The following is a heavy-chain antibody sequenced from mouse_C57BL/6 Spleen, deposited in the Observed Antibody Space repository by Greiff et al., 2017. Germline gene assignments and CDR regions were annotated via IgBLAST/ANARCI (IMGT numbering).Heavy chain of an antibody. D-gene: IGHD2-1*01. CDR1: GYSFTGYY. V-gene: IGHV1-42*01. CDR2: INPSTGGT. Sequence: VHVKQSGPELVKPGASVKISCKASGYSFTGYYMNWVKQSPEKSLEWIGEINPSTGGTTYNQKFKAKATLTVDKSSSTAYMQLKSLTSEDSAVYYCARKGKFSGNSSFAYWGQGTLVTVSA. CDR3: ARKGKFSGNSSFAY. J-gene: IGHJ3*01.